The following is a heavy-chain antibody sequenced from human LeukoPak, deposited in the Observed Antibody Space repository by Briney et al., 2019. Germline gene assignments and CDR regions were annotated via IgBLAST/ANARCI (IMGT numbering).Heavy chain of an antibody. CDR2: ISYDGSNK. V-gene: IGHV3-30*04. J-gene: IGHJ4*02. CDR1: GFTFDDYA. D-gene: IGHD2-2*01. Sequence: PGRSLRLSCAASGFTFDDYAMHWVRQAPGKGLEWVAVISYDGSNKYYADPVKGRFTISRDNSKNTLYLQMNSLRAEDTAVYYCARVMGRYCSSNSCYVDYWGQGTLVTVSS. CDR3: ARVMGRYCSSNSCYVDY.